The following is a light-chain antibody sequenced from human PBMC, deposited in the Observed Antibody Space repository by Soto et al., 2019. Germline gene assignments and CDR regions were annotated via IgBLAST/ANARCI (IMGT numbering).Light chain of an antibody. CDR1: SGHSSYA. V-gene: IGLV4-69*01. Sequence: QSVLTQSPSASASLGASVKLTCTLSSGHSSYAIAWHQQQPEKGPRYLMKLNSDGSHSKGDGIPDRLSGSSSGAERYLTISSLQCEDEADYSCQTWGTGIQVFGGGTKVTVL. CDR3: QTWGTGIQV. CDR2: LNSDGSH. J-gene: IGLJ2*01.